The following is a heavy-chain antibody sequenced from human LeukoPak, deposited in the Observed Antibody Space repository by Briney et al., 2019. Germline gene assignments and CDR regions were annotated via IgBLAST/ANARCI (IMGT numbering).Heavy chain of an antibody. J-gene: IGHJ5*01. V-gene: IGHV3-74*01. Sequence: PGGSLRLSCAASGFTFSYFWMHWVRQAPGKGLVWVSRINSDGSSTSYADSVKGPFTISIDNAKNTLYLQMNSLRDEDTAVYYCARSVGGWPNWFDSWGQGTLVTVSS. CDR1: GFTFSYFW. CDR3: ARSVGGWPNWFDS. D-gene: IGHD6-19*01. CDR2: INSDGSST.